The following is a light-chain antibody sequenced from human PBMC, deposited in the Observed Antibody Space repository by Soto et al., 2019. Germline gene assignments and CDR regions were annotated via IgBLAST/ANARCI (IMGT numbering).Light chain of an antibody. CDR1: QGVNTF. J-gene: IGKJ3*01. Sequence: EIVLTQSPATLSLSPGERATLSCTASQGVNTFLAWFQQKPGQAPRLLIYDTSNRATGIPARFSGSGSGTDFTLTISSLEPEDFAVYYCQHYGTSHFTFGPGTKVDIK. CDR3: QHYGTSHFT. V-gene: IGKV3-11*01. CDR2: DTS.